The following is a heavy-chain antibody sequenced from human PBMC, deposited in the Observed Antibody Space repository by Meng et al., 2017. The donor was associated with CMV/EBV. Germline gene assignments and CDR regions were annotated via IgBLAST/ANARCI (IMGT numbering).Heavy chain of an antibody. J-gene: IGHJ6*02. CDR1: GGSFSGYY. CDR3: ARGDRTIFGVVIAYGTDV. D-gene: IGHD3-3*01. V-gene: IGHV4-34*01. Sequence: GSLRLSCAVYGGSFSGYYWSWIRQPPGKGLEWIGEINHSGSTNYNPSLKSRVTISVDTSKNQFSLKLSSVTAADTAVYYCARGDRTIFGVVIAYGTDVWGQGTTVTVSS. CDR2: INHSGST.